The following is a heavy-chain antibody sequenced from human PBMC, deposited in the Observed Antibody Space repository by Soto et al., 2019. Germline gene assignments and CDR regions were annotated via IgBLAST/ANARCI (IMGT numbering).Heavy chain of an antibody. J-gene: IGHJ6*02. CDR3: ATSTNDTSTWKQYFYGMDV. D-gene: IGHD6-13*01. CDR1: EDTFTRYV. V-gene: IGHV1-3*01. CDR2: INAGNGNT. Sequence: QVQLVQSGAEVKKPGASVKVSCKASEDTFTRYVIHWVRQAPGQRLEWMGWINAGNGNTKYSQNFQGRVTITRDASASQAYMELSSLGSQDTAVYYCATSTNDTSTWKQYFYGMDVWGQGSTVTVSS.